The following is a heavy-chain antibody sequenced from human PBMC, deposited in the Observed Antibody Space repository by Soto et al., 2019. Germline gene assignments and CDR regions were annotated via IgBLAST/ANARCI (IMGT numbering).Heavy chain of an antibody. CDR2: IYYSGST. D-gene: IGHD3-10*01. CDR1: GGSISSYY. J-gene: IGHJ3*01. CDR3: ARRYGSAFDF. Sequence: PSETLSLTCTVSGGSISSYYWSWIRQPPGKGLEWIGYIYYSGSTNYNPSLKSRVTISVDTSKNQFSLKLSSVTAADTAVYYCARRYGSAFDFSGQGTMVTVSS. V-gene: IGHV4-59*01.